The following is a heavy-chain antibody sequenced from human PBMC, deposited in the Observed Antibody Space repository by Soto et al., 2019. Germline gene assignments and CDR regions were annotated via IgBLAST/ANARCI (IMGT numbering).Heavy chain of an antibody. D-gene: IGHD5-12*01. CDR1: GGSISSYY. CDR3: ARVRRDGYKNYFDY. J-gene: IGHJ4*02. CDR2: IYYSGST. V-gene: IGHV4-59*01. Sequence: NPSETLSLTCTVSGGSISSYYWSWIRQPPGKGLEWIGYIYYSGSTNYNPSLKSRVTISVDTSKNQFSLKLSSVTAADTAVYYCARVRRDGYKNYFDYWGQGTLVTVSS.